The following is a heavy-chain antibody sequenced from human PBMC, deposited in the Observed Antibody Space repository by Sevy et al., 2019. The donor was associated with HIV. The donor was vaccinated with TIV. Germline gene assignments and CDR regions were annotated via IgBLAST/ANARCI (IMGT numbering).Heavy chain of an antibody. CDR1: GFTFSSYE. V-gene: IGHV3-48*03. CDR2: ISNSGSNI. CDR3: ARDLPPSATTVAHFDY. J-gene: IGHJ4*02. Sequence: WGSLRLSCVASGFTFSSYEMNWVRQAPGKGLEWVSYISNSGSNIHYSDSLRGRFTISRDNAKNSLFLQMNSLRAEDTAVYYCARDLPPSATTVAHFDYWGQGTLVTVSS. D-gene: IGHD4-17*01.